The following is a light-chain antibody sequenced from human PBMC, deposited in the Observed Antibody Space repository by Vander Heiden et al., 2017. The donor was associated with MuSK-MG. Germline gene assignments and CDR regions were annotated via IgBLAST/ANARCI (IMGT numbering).Light chain of an antibody. J-gene: IGKJ2*01. CDR3: QGYDTGLMYL. CDR2: GAF. CDR1: RTISRN. Sequence: DIQITQTPSSLSASVGDRVTITCRASRTISRNLVWYQKKPGKPLKLLIHGAFTLQSGVPSRFSGSGGGTYFTLTIDSAQPDDVATYYCQGYDTGLMYLFGQGTKLEI. V-gene: IGKV1-27*01.